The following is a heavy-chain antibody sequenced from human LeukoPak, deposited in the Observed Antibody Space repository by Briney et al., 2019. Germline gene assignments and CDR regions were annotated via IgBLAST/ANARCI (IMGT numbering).Heavy chain of an antibody. CDR1: GGSFSGYY. J-gene: IGHJ6*03. CDR3: ARGEHYDILTGYPYYYYYMDV. Sequence: PSETLSLTCAVYGGSFSGYYWSWIRQPPGKGLEWIGEINHSGSTNYNPSLKSRVTISVDTSKNQFSLKLSSVTAADTAVYYCARGEHYDILTGYPYYYYYMDVWGKGTTVTISS. CDR2: INHSGST. V-gene: IGHV4-34*01. D-gene: IGHD3-9*01.